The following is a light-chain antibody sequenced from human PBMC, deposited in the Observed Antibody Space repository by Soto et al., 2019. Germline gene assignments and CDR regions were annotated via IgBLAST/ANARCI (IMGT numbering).Light chain of an antibody. J-gene: IGKJ1*01. CDR2: DAS. CDR3: QQYDDWPET. V-gene: IGKV3-15*01. Sequence: EKVMTQSPATLSVSPGERATLSCRASQGVSSNLAWYQKKPGQAPRLLIYDASTRATGIPARFSGSRSGTEFTLTISSLQSEDLAVYYCQQYDDWPETFGQGTKVEIK. CDR1: QGVSSN.